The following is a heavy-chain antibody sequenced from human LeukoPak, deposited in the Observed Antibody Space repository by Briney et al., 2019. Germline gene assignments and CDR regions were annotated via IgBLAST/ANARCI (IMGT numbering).Heavy chain of an antibody. Sequence: PSETLSLTCTVSGGSISSSSYYWGWIRQPPGKGLEWIGSIYYSGSTYYNPSPKSRVTISVDTSKNQFSLKLSSVTAADTAVYYCARHRAPRHRLVYYMDVWGKGTTVTISS. CDR2: IYYSGST. D-gene: IGHD3-10*01. CDR3: ARHRAPRHRLVYYMDV. V-gene: IGHV4-39*01. J-gene: IGHJ6*03. CDR1: GGSISSSSYY.